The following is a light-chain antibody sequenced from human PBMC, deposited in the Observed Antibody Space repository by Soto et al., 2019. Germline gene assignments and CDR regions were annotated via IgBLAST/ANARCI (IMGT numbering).Light chain of an antibody. Sequence: DIQMTQSPSTLSASVGDRVTITCRASQSISSWLAWYQQKPGKAPKLLIYDASSLESGVPSRFSGSGSGTEFTLTISSLQPDDFATYYCQQYHSYSDTFGQGTKVEIK. CDR2: DAS. J-gene: IGKJ1*01. CDR1: QSISSW. CDR3: QQYHSYSDT. V-gene: IGKV1-5*01.